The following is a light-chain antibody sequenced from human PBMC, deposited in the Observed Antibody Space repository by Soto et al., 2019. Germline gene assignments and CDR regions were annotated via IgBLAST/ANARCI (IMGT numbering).Light chain of an antibody. CDR1: QGISSA. J-gene: IGKJ3*01. CDR3: QQPYI. V-gene: IGKV1-13*02. Sequence: AIQLTQSPSSLSASVGDRVTITCRASQGISSALAWYQQKPGKAPKLLIYDASSLESGVPSRFSGSGSGTDFTLTISILQPEDFATYYCQQPYIFGPGTKVDI. CDR2: DAS.